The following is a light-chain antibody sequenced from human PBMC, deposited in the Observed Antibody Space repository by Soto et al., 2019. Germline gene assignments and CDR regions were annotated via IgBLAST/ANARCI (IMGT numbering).Light chain of an antibody. J-gene: IGKJ1*01. Sequence: EIVLTQSPATLSLSPGERATLSCRASQSVSSYLAWYQQKPGQAPRLFIYVASNRATGIPARFSGSGSGTDFTLTISSLEPEDFAVYYCQQRSNWPWTFGQGTKVEIK. CDR1: QSVSSY. CDR2: VAS. CDR3: QQRSNWPWT. V-gene: IGKV3-11*01.